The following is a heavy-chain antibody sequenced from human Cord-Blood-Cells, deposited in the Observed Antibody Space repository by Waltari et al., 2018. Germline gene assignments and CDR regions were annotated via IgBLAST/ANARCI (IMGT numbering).Heavy chain of an antibody. V-gene: IGHV3-53*04. Sequence: EVQLVESGGGLVQPGGSLRLSCAASGFTVSSNSMSWVRQAPGKGLEWVSVIDSGGSTYYADSVKGRFTISRHNSKNTLYLQMNSLRAEDTAVYYCASTIGSYYDYWGQGTLVTVSS. CDR2: IDSGGST. D-gene: IGHD1-26*01. CDR3: ASTIGSYYDY. CDR1: GFTVSSNS. J-gene: IGHJ4*02.